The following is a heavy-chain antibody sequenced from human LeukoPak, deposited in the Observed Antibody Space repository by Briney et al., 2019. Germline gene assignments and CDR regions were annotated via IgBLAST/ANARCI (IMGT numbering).Heavy chain of an antibody. D-gene: IGHD5-12*01. J-gene: IGHJ6*03. CDR3: ARENGYSGYDNYYYYMDV. CDR2: IIPIFKTA. CDR1: GGTFSSYG. Sequence: SVKVSCKASGGTFSSYGISWVRQAPGQGLEWMGGIIPIFKTANYAQNFQGRVTITTDESTSTAYMEPSSLRSEDTAVYYCARENGYSGYDNYYYYMDVWGKGTTVTVSS. V-gene: IGHV1-69*05.